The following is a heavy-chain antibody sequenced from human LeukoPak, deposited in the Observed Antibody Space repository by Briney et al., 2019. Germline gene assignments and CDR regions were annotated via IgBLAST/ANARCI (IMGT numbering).Heavy chain of an antibody. CDR3: AKVGATAGTLRIEYFQH. D-gene: IGHD6-13*01. V-gene: IGHV3-53*01. Sequence: GGSLRLSCAASGFTVSRTYMSWVRQAPGKGLEWVSVIYSDGNTYYTASVKGRFTISRDISKNTVYLQMNSLRVGDTAVYFCAKVGATAGTLRIEYFQHWCQGTLVTVSS. CDR1: GFTVSRTY. J-gene: IGHJ1*01. CDR2: IYSDGNT.